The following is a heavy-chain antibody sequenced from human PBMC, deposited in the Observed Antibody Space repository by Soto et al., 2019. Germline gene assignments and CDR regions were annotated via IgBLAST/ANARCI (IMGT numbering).Heavy chain of an antibody. Sequence: GGSLRLSCAASGFTFSSYAMSWVRQAPGKGLEWVSVISGSGVSTYYADSVKGRFTISRENSKNTLYLQMNSLRAEDTAVYYCAKVASEKMWQPVDYWGQGTLVTVSS. CDR1: GFTFSSYA. CDR2: ISGSGVST. CDR3: AKVASEKMWQPVDY. V-gene: IGHV3-23*01. J-gene: IGHJ4*02. D-gene: IGHD2-21*01.